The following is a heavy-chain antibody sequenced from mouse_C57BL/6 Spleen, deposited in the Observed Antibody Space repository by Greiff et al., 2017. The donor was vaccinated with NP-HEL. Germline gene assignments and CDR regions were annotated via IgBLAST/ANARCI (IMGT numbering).Heavy chain of an antibody. CDR1: GYAFSSSW. Sequence: QVQLQHSGPELVKPGASVKISCKASGYAFSSSWMNWVKQRPGKGLEWIGRIYPGDGDTNYNGKFKGKATLTADRSSSTAYMQLSSLTSEDSAIYYCARRGSSFWYFDVWGTGTTVTVSS. V-gene: IGHV1-82*01. D-gene: IGHD1-1*01. CDR3: ARRGSSFWYFDV. CDR2: IYPGDGDT. J-gene: IGHJ1*03.